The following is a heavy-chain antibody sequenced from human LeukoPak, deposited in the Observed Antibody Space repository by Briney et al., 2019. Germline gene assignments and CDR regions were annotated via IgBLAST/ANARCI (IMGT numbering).Heavy chain of an antibody. J-gene: IGHJ6*04. CDR1: GGTFSSYA. V-gene: IGHV1-69*13. D-gene: IGHD3-10*01. CDR3: ARAGGITMVRGVPYYYYYYGMDV. Sequence: SVKVSCKASGGTFSSYAISWVRQAPGQGLEWMGGIIPILGTANYAQKFQGRVTITADESTSTAYMELSSLRSEDTAVYYCARAGGITMVRGVPYYYYYYGMDVWGKGTTVTVSS. CDR2: IIPILGTA.